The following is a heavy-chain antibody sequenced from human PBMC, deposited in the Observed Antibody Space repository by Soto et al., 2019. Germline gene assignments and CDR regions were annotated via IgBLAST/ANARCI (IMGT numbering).Heavy chain of an antibody. CDR1: GYTFTSYG. CDR3: AIGGSPYYYDSSGYPPDY. J-gene: IGHJ4*02. CDR2: ISAYNGNT. D-gene: IGHD3-22*01. V-gene: IGHV1-18*04. Sequence: ASVKVSCKASGYTFTSYGISWVRQAPGQGLEKMGWISAYNGNTNYAQKLQGRVTMTTDTSTSTAYMELRSLRSDDTAVYYCAIGGSPYYYDSSGYPPDYWGQGTLVTVSS.